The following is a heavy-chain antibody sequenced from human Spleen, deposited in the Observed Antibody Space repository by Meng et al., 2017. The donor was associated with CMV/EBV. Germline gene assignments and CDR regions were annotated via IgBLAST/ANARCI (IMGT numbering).Heavy chain of an antibody. V-gene: IGHV3-11*01. Sequence: QVQLVESGGGLVKPGGSLRRACAASGFTFSDYYMSWIRQAPGKGLEWVSYISSSGSMFYYTDSVKGRFTISRDNAKKSLYLQMNSLRAEDTAVYYCARAPISLVPEESFDIWGQGTMVTVSS. D-gene: IGHD3-10*01. CDR2: ISSSGSMF. CDR1: GFTFSDYY. J-gene: IGHJ3*02. CDR3: ARAPISLVPEESFDI.